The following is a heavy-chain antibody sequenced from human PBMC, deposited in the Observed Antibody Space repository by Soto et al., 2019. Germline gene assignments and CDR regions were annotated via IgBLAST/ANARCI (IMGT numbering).Heavy chain of an antibody. CDR2: TYYRSKWYN. CDR1: GDSVSSNSAA. CDR3: ARCTCGGNYDFWSGYPSPYYYYGMDV. V-gene: IGHV6-1*01. Sequence: SQTLSLTCAISGDSVSSNSAAWNWIRQSPSRGLEWLGRTYYRSKWYNDYAVSVKSRITINPDTSKNQFSLQLNSVTPEDTAVYYCARCTCGGNYDFWSGYPSPYYYYGMDVWGQGTTVTV. J-gene: IGHJ6*02. D-gene: IGHD3-3*01.